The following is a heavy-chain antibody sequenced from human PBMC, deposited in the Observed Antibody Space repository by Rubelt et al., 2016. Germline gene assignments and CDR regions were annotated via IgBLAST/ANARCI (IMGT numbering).Heavy chain of an antibody. Sequence: QLQLQESGPGLVKPSETLSLTCTVSGGSISSSSYYWGWIRQPPGKGLEWIGSIYYSGSTYYNPSLKSRVTISVDTSQNQFSLKLSSVTAADTAVYYCARHRGDYYDSSGYYYDYWGQGTLVTVSS. J-gene: IGHJ4*02. CDR2: IYYSGST. D-gene: IGHD3-22*01. CDR1: GGSISSSSYY. CDR3: ARHRGDYYDSSGYYYDY. V-gene: IGHV4-39*01.